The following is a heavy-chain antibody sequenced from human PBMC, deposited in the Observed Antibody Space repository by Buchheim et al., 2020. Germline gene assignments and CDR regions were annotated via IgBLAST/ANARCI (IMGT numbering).Heavy chain of an antibody. CDR3: ARESRDGYNFESDDFDY. CDR1: GFTFRSYW. V-gene: IGHV3-7*01. D-gene: IGHD5-24*01. CDR2: IKQDGSEK. Sequence: EVQLVESGGGLVQPGGSLRLSCAASGFTFRSYWMSWVRQAPGKGLEWVANIKQDGSEKYYVDSVKGRFTISRDNAKNSLYLQMNSLRAEDTAVYYCARESRDGYNFESDDFDYWGQGTL. J-gene: IGHJ4*02.